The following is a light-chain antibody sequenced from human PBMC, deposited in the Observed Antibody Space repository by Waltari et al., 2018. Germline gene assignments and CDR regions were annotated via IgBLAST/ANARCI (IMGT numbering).Light chain of an antibody. V-gene: IGLV2-14*01. CDR2: EVS. J-gene: IGLJ2*01. CDR1: SSDVGAYNY. Sequence: QSALTQPASVSGSPGQSITISCAGTSSDVGAYNYVSWHQQHPGKAPKLMIYEVSNRPAGIYNRFSGSKSGNTASLTISGLQAEDEADYYCSSYTSSDTPVFGGGTKLTVL. CDR3: SSYTSSDTPV.